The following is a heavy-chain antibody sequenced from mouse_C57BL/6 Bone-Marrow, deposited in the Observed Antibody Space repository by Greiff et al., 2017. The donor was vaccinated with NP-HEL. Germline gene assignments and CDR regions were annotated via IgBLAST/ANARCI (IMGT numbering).Heavy chain of an antibody. CDR1: GYTFTSYW. J-gene: IGHJ2*01. V-gene: IGHV1-5*01. CDR2: IYPGNSDP. Sequence: VQLQQSGTVLARPGASVKMSCKTSGYTFTSYWMHWVKQRPGQGLEWIGAIYPGNSDPSYNQKFKGKANLTAVTSASTAYMELSSLTNEDSAVDYCTRALYYYGSSYDYWVQGTTLTVSS. CDR3: TRALYYYGSSYDY. D-gene: IGHD1-1*01.